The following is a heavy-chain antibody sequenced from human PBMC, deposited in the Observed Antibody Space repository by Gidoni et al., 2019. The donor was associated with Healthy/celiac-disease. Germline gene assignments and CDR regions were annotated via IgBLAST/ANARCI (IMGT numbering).Heavy chain of an antibody. D-gene: IGHD6-6*01. CDR2: ISSSSSYI. CDR3: ARAGWGAARQHYYYYGMDV. Sequence: EVQLVESGGGLVKPGGSLRLPCDASGFTFSSFSMNWVRQAPGKGLEWVSSISSSSSYIYYTDSVKGRFTISRDNAKHSLYLQMNSLRAEDTAVYYCARAGWGAARQHYYYYGMDVWGQGTTVTVSS. CDR1: GFTFSSFS. V-gene: IGHV3-21*01. J-gene: IGHJ6*02.